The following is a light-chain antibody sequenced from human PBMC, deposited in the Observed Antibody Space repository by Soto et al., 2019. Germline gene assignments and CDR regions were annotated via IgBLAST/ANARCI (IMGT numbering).Light chain of an antibody. CDR1: QSISSW. CDR3: QQTYSLTSS. V-gene: IGKV1-5*01. Sequence: DKHVTLAPSTLSGTIPYPLPLTYLASQSISSWLAWYQQKPGKAPKLLIYDASSLESGVPSRFSGSGSGTEFTLAISSLQPEDFATYYCQQTYSLTSSFGHVSKVDIK. CDR2: DAS. J-gene: IGKJ2*03.